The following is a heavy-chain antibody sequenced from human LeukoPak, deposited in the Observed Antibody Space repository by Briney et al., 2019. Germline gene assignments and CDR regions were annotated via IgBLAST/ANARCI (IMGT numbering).Heavy chain of an antibody. V-gene: IGHV1-18*01. D-gene: IGHD5-18*01. Sequence: ASVKVSRNASGYTFTSYGIIWVRQAPGQGLEWMGWISAYNGNTNYAQKLHGRVTMTTDTSTSTAYMELRRLRSADTAVYYCARDLDSYGYFDYWGQGTLVTVS. CDR3: ARDLDSYGYFDY. J-gene: IGHJ4*02. CDR2: ISAYNGNT. CDR1: GYTFTSYG.